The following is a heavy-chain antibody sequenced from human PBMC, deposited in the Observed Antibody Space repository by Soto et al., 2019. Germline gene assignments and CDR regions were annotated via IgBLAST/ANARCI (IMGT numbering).Heavy chain of an antibody. CDR3: AQDLGDIVVVVAATAFDY. CDR2: ISGSGGST. CDR1: GFTFSSYA. D-gene: IGHD2-15*01. V-gene: IGHV3-23*01. J-gene: IGHJ4*02. Sequence: EVQLLESGGGLGQPGGSLRLSCAASGFTFSSYAMSWVRQAPGKGLEWVSAISGSGGSTYYADSVKGRFTISRDNSKNTLYLQMNSLRAEDTAVYYCAQDLGDIVVVVAATAFDYWGQGTLVTVSS.